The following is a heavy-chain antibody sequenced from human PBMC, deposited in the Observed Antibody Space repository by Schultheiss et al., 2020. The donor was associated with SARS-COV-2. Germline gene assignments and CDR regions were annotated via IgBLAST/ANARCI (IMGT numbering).Heavy chain of an antibody. CDR1: GGTFSSYT. Sequence: ASVKVSCKASGGTFSSYTISWVRQAPGQGLEWMGWISAYNGNTNYAQKLQGRVTMTTDTSTSTAYMELSRLRSDDTAVYYCARWYSSGWYGDGDAFDIWGQGTMVTVSS. J-gene: IGHJ3*02. V-gene: IGHV1-18*01. CDR2: ISAYNGNT. D-gene: IGHD6-19*01. CDR3: ARWYSSGWYGDGDAFDI.